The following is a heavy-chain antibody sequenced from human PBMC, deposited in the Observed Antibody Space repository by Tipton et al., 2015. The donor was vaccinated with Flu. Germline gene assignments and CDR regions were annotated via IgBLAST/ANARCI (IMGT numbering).Heavy chain of an antibody. CDR1: GGSISSGGYS. J-gene: IGHJ6*02. Sequence: TLSLTCAVSGGSISSGGYSWIWIRQPPGKGLEWIGYIYHSGSTYYNASLKSRVTISVDRSKNQFSLKLSSVTAADTAVYYCARSTPIAATGWGMDVWAKGPRSPSP. D-gene: IGHD6-13*01. CDR2: IYHSGST. CDR3: ARSTPIAATGWGMDV. V-gene: IGHV4-30-2*01.